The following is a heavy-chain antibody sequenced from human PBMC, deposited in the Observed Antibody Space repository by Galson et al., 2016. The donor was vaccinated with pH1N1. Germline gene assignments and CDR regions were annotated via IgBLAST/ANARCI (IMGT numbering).Heavy chain of an antibody. CDR3: ARRYYFDY. CDR2: IDPSDGTT. CDR1: GYSVTRYY. J-gene: IGHJ4*02. V-gene: IGHV1-46*01. Sequence: GYSVTRYYMHWVRQAPGQGLEWMGIIDPSDGTTTYSQKSQGRIILTRDTSTNSVHMELTTLRPDDSATYFCARRYYFDYWGQGTLVTVSS.